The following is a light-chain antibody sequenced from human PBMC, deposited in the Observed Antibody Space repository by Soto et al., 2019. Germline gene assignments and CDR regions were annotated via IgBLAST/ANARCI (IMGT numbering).Light chain of an antibody. CDR3: MQALQTPPT. V-gene: IGKV2-28*01. CDR2: LGS. CDR1: QSLLHSNGYNY. Sequence: DIVMTQSPLSLPVTPGEPASISCRSSQSLLHSNGYNYLDWYLQKPGQSPQLLIYLGSSRASGVPDRFSGGGSGTDFTLKISRVEAEDVGIYYCMQALQTPPTFGQGTRWIS. J-gene: IGKJ1*01.